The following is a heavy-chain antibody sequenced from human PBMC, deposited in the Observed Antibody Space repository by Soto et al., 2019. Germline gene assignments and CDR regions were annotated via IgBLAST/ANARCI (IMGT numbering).Heavy chain of an antibody. V-gene: IGHV3-23*01. CDR2: ISGSGGST. D-gene: IGHD2-15*01. J-gene: IGHJ5*02. Sequence: WGSLRLSCAASGFTFSSYAMSWVRQAPGKWLEWVSAISGSGGSTYYADSVKGRFTISRDNSKNTLYLQMNSLRAEDTAVYYCAKEEYCSGGSCYGNWFDPWGQGTLVTVSS. CDR1: GFTFSSYA. CDR3: AKEEYCSGGSCYGNWFDP.